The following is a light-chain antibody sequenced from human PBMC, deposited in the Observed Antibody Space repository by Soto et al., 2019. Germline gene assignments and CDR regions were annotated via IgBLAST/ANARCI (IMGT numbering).Light chain of an antibody. Sequence: ENVLTQSPGTLSLSPGERATLSCRASQSISSSYLAWYQQKPGQAPRLLIYGASSRATGIPDRFSGSGSGTDFTLNISRLECEDFAVYFCQQYGSSPYTFGQGTKLEIK. CDR3: QQYGSSPYT. CDR1: QSISSSY. V-gene: IGKV3-20*01. J-gene: IGKJ2*01. CDR2: GAS.